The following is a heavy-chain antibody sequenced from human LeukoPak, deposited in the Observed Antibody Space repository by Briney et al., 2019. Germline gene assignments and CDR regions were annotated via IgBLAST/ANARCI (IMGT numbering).Heavy chain of an antibody. J-gene: IGHJ4*02. Sequence: SVKVSCKAPGGTFSSYAISWVRQAPGQGLEWMGRIIPILGIANYAQKFQGRVTITADKSTSTAYMELSSLRSEDTAVYYCARDRGEKFIVGATSLDYWGQGTLVTVSS. V-gene: IGHV1-69*04. CDR1: GGTFSSYA. CDR3: ARDRGEKFIVGATSLDY. D-gene: IGHD1-26*01. CDR2: IIPILGIA.